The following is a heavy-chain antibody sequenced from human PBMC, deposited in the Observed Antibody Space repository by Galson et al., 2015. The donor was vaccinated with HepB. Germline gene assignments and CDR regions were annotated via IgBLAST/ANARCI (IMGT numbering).Heavy chain of an antibody. CDR3: ATGDFWSLFDF. D-gene: IGHD3-3*01. V-gene: IGHV3-15*01. J-gene: IGHJ4*02. Sequence: SLRLSCAASGFTFSHAWVSWVRQAPGKGLEWVGRIISKIDGGTTDYAAPVKGRFTISRDDSKNTLYLQMNSLKTEDTAVYFCATGDFWSLFDFWGQGTLVSVSS. CDR2: IISKIDGGTT. CDR1: GFTFSHAW.